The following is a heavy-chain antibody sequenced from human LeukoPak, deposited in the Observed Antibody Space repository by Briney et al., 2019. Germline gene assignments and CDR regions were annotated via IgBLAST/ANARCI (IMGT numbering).Heavy chain of an antibody. CDR2: IYYSGST. D-gene: IGHD6-6*01. V-gene: IGHV4-31*03. CDR1: GGSISSGGYY. J-gene: IGHJ4*02. CDR3: ARCDRIAARHLYDY. Sequence: SETLSLTCTVSGGSISSGGYYWSWIRQHPGKGLEWIGYIYYSGSTYYNPSLKSRVTISVDTSKNRFSLKLSSVTAADTAVYYCARCDRIAARHLYDYWGQGTLVTVSS.